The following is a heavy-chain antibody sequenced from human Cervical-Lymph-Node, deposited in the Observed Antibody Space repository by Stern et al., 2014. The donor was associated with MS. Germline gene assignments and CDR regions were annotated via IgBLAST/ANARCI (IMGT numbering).Heavy chain of an antibody. D-gene: IGHD6-19*01. J-gene: IGHJ6*02. CDR1: GGTFSSYA. Sequence: VQLVESGAEVKKPGSSVKVSCKASGGTFSSYAISWVRQAPGQGLEWMGGIIPIFGTANYAQKFQGRVTITADESTSTAYMELRSLRSEDTAVYYCAREGVAGIYYYYGMDVWGQGTTVTVSS. CDR3: AREGVAGIYYYYGMDV. V-gene: IGHV1-69*01. CDR2: IIPIFGTA.